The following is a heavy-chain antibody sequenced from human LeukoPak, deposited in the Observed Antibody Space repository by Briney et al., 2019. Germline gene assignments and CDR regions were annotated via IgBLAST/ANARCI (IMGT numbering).Heavy chain of an antibody. J-gene: IGHJ4*02. CDR1: GYTFTSYG. D-gene: IGHD5-18*01. Sequence: ASVKVSCKASGYTFTSYGISWVRQAPGQELEWMGWISAYNGNTNYAQKLQGRVTMTTDTSTSTAYMELRSLRSDDTAVYYCARDRGDTAMDPFDYWGQGTLVTVSS. CDR2: ISAYNGNT. CDR3: ARDRGDTAMDPFDY. V-gene: IGHV1-18*01.